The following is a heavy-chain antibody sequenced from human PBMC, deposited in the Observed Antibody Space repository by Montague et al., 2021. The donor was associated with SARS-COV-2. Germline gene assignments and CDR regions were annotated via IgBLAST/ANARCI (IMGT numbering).Heavy chain of an antibody. J-gene: IGHJ3*01. Sequence: SETLSLTCTVSGGSITNNIDYWAWIRQPPGKGLEWIGSIYYTGNTYYNPSLKSRVTMSVVTSKNHFTLKLSPVTAAETAVYYCARLKRYFDSSGSPSAFDFWGQGTKVTVSS. CDR2: IYYTGNT. CDR1: GGSITNNIDY. CDR3: ARLKRYFDSSGSPSAFDF. D-gene: IGHD3-22*01. V-gene: IGHV4-39*02.